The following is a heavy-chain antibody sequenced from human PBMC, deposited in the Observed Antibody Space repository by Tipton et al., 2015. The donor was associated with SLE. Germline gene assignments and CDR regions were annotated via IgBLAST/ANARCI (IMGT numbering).Heavy chain of an antibody. V-gene: IGHV4-39*02. CDR3: ARRGNLLGT. CDR2: LYYRGST. CDR1: GGSINNSSYY. J-gene: IGHJ4*02. Sequence: LSLTCTVSGGSINNSSYYWAWIRQPPGKGLEWVGNLYYRGSTYYNPSLRSRVTISADRSKNHFSLRLTSVTAADTAIYYCARRGNLLGTWGQGTLVTVSS. D-gene: IGHD1-7*01.